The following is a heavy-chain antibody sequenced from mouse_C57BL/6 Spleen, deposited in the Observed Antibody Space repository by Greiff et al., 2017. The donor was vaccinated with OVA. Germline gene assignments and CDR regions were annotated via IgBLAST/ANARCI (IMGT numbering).Heavy chain of an antibody. CDR2: ISDGGSYT. D-gene: IGHD3-1*01. Sequence: EVNLVESGGGLVKPGGSLKLSCAASGFTFSSYAMSWVRQTPEKRLEWVATISDGGSYTYYPDNVKGRFTISRDNAKNNLYLQMSHLKSEDTAMYYCARDRDAGFAYWGQGTLVTVAA. CDR1: GFTFSSYA. CDR3: ARDRDAGFAY. J-gene: IGHJ3*01. V-gene: IGHV5-4*01.